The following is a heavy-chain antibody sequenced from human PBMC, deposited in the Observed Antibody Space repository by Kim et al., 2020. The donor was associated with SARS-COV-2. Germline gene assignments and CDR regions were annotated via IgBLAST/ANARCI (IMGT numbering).Heavy chain of an antibody. CDR1: GGSISSGGYS. J-gene: IGHJ4*02. CDR2: IYHSGST. Sequence: SETLSLTCAVSGGSISSGGYSWSWIRQPPGKGLEWIGYIYHSGSTYYNPSLKSRVTISVDRSKNQFSLKLSSVTAADTAVYYCAGGERSHIAVATPLYWGQGTLVTVSS. CDR3: AGGERSHIAVATPLY. D-gene: IGHD6-19*01. V-gene: IGHV4-30-2*01.